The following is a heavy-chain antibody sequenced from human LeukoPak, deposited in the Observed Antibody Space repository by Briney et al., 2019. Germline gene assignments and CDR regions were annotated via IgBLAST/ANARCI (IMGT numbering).Heavy chain of an antibody. CDR3: AKGGLGCSSTSCFDY. CDR1: GFTFSSYA. CDR2: ISSNGGST. D-gene: IGHD2-2*01. Sequence: GGSLRLSCAASGFTFSSYAMHWVRQAPGKGLEYVSAISSNGGSTYYANSVKGRFTISRDNSKNTLYLQMNSLRAEDTAVYYCAKGGLGCSSTSCFDYWGQGTLVTVSS. V-gene: IGHV3-64*04. J-gene: IGHJ4*02.